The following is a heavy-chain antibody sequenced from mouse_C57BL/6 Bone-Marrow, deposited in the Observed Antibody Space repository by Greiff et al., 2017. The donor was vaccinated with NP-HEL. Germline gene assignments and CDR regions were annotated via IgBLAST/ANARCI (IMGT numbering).Heavy chain of an antibody. V-gene: IGHV1-64*01. J-gene: IGHJ2*01. Sequence: QVQLQQPGAELVKPGASVKLSCKASGYTFTSYCMHWVTHRPGQGLEWIGMFYPRSGSTNYNEKFKSKATLTVDQSSSTAYMHLSSLTSEESAVYYCAATVPDYWGQGTTLTVSS. CDR2: FYPRSGST. D-gene: IGHD1-1*01. CDR1: GYTFTSYC. CDR3: AATVPDY.